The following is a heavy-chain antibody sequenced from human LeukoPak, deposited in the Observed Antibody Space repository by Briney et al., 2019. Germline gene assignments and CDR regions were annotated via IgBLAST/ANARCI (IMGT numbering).Heavy chain of an antibody. CDR3: ARGIQPPKYYGSGSDTFDI. J-gene: IGHJ3*02. CDR1: GFTFSTYA. CDR2: VSKDGNTK. Sequence: GSLRLSCVASGFTFSTYAIHWVRQAPGKGLEWVAVVSKDGNTKYYADSVKGRFTISRDNSKNTLYLQMNSLRAEDTSVYYCARGIQPPKYYGSGSDTFDIWGQGTMVTVSS. V-gene: IGHV3-30*04. D-gene: IGHD3-10*01.